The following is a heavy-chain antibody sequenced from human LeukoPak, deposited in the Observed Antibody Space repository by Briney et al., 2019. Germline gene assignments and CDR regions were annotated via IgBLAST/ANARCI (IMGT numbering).Heavy chain of an antibody. Sequence: LKPSETLSLTCAVYGASFSGYYWSWIRQPPGKGLEWIGEINHSGSTNYNPSLKSRVTISVDTSKNQFSLKLSSVTAADTAVCYCARARTNSYGNAFDIWGQGTMVTVSS. CDR2: INHSGST. CDR3: ARARTNSYGNAFDI. J-gene: IGHJ3*02. V-gene: IGHV4-34*01. D-gene: IGHD5-18*01. CDR1: GASFSGYY.